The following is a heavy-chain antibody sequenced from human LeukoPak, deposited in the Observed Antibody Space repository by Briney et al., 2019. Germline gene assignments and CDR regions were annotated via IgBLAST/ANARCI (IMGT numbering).Heavy chain of an antibody. V-gene: IGHV3-48*04. Sequence: GGSLRLSCAASGFTFSSHSMNWVRQAPGKGLEWVSYISSTGNTIYYADSVKGRFTISRDNAKNSLYLQMNSLRAEDTAVYYCAKYCSSTSCYTAPFDHWGQGTLVTVSS. CDR2: ISSTGNTI. CDR1: GFTFSSHS. CDR3: AKYCSSTSCYTAPFDH. J-gene: IGHJ5*02. D-gene: IGHD2-2*02.